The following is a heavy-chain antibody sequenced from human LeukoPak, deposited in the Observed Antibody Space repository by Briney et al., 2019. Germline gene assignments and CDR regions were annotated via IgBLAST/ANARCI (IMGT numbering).Heavy chain of an antibody. Sequence: GGSLRLSCTASGFTFGDYLMSWFRQARGKGLGWIGFISGGTTEYAASVKGRFTISRDDSTSIAYLQMNSLTTEDTAVYYCSRGSGWLSVYWGQGTLVTVSS. CDR1: GFTFGDYL. D-gene: IGHD6-19*01. V-gene: IGHV3-49*03. CDR2: ISGGTT. J-gene: IGHJ4*02. CDR3: SRGSGWLSVY.